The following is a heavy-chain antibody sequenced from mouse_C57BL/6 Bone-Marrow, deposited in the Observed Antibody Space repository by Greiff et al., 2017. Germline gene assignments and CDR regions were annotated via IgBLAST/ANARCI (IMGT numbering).Heavy chain of an antibody. CDR1: EYEFPSHD. Sequence: EVQGVESGGGLVQPVESLKLSCESNEYEFPSHDMSWVRKTPEKRLELVAAINSDGGSTYYPDTMERRFIISRDNTKKTLYLQMSSLRSEDTALYYCARHIDGYWGYSMDYWGQGTSVTVSA. CDR2: INSDGGST. V-gene: IGHV5-2*01. CDR3: ARHIDGYWGYSMDY. D-gene: IGHD2-3*01. J-gene: IGHJ4*01.